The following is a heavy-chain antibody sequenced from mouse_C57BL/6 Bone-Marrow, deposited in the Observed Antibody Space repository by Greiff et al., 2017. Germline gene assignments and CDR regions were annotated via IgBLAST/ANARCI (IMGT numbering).Heavy chain of an antibody. CDR3: ARHRYYSNYDYFDY. CDR1: GYSFTGYY. Sequence: VQLQQSGPELVKPGASVKISCKASGYSFTGYYMNWVKQSPEKSLEWIGEINPSTGGTTYNQKFKAKATLTVDKSSSTAYMQLKSLTSEDSAVXYCARHRYYSNYDYFDYWGQGTTLTVSS. CDR2: INPSTGGT. D-gene: IGHD2-5*01. J-gene: IGHJ2*01. V-gene: IGHV1-42*01.